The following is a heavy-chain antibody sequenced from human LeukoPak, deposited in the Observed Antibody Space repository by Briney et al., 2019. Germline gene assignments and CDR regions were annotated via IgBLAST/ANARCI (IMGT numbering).Heavy chain of an antibody. CDR3: ARPKVDANNYFDY. J-gene: IGHJ4*02. CDR2: IYYSGSS. Sequence: PSQTLSLTCTVSGGSISSGDYYWSWIRQPPGKGLEWIGYIYYSGSSYFSPSLKSRVTISVDTSKNQFSLKLSSVTAADTALYYCARPKVDANNYFDYWGQGTLVTVSS. D-gene: IGHD1-26*01. CDR1: GGSISSGDYY. V-gene: IGHV4-30-4*01.